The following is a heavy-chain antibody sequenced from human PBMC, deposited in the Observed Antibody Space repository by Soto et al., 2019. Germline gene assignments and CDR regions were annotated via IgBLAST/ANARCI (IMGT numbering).Heavy chain of an antibody. V-gene: IGHV3-21*01. D-gene: IGHD1-26*01. J-gene: IGHJ6*02. CDR2: ISSSSSYI. CDR1: GFTFSSYS. Sequence: GSLRLSCAASGFTFSSYSMNWVRQAPGKGLEWVSSISSSSSYIYYADSVKGRFTISRDNAKNSLYLQMNSLRAEDTAVYYCASSGRWELDWNYYGMDVWGQGTTVTVSS. CDR3: ASSGRWELDWNYYGMDV.